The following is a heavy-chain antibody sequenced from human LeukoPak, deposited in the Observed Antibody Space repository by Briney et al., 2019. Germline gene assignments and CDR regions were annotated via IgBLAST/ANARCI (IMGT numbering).Heavy chain of an antibody. J-gene: IGHJ5*02. V-gene: IGHV4-39*01. Sequence: SETLSLTCTVSGGSISSSSYYWGWIRQPPGKGLEWIGSIYYSGSTYYNPSLKSRVTISVDTSKNQFSLKLSSVTAADTAVYYCARKGAVAGTRWFDPWGQGTLVTVSS. CDR3: ARKGAVAGTRWFDP. CDR2: IYYSGST. D-gene: IGHD6-19*01. CDR1: GGSISSSSYY.